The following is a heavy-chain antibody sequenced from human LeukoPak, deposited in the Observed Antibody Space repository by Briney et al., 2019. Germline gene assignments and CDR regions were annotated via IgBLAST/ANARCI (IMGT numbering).Heavy chain of an antibody. J-gene: IGHJ1*01. D-gene: IGHD2-15*01. CDR1: GFTFSSYG. CDR2: IRYDGSNK. V-gene: IGHV3-30*02. Sequence: PGGSLRLSCAASGFTFSSYGMHWVRQAPGKGLEWVAFIRYDGSNKYYADSVKGRFTISRDNSKNTLYLQMNSLRAEDTAVYYCAKDLGYCSGGSCYSDDFQHWGQGTLVTVSS. CDR3: AKDLGYCSGGSCYSDDFQH.